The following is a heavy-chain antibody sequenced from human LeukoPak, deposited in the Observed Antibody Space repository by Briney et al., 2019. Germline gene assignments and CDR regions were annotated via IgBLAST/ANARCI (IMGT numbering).Heavy chain of an antibody. CDR3: AKENYYDSTGYSDY. CDR1: GFTFSSYS. V-gene: IGHV3-23*01. D-gene: IGHD3-22*01. CDR2: MSRSGDII. Sequence: HPGGSLRLSCAASGFTFSSYSMNWVHQVPGKGLESVSYMSRSGDIIYYADSVKGRFTISRDNSKNTLYLQMNSLRAEDTAVYYCAKENYYDSTGYSDYWGQGTLVTVSS. J-gene: IGHJ4*02.